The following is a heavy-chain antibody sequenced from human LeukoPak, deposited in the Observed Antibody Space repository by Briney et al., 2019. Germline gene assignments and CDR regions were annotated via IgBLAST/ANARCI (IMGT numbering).Heavy chain of an antibody. V-gene: IGHV3-15*01. CDR1: GFTFSNAW. CDR2: FKSKTDGGTT. J-gene: IGHJ4*02. Sequence: PGGSLRLSCAASGFTFSNAWMSWVHQAPGKGLEWVGRFKSKTDGGTTDYAAPVKGRFTVSRDDSKNTFYLQMNSLKTEDTAAYYCTTDPTYWGQGTLVTVSS. CDR3: TTDPTY.